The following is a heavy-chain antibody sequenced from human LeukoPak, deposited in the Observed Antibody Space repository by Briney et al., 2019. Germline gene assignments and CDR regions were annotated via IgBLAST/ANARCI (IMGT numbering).Heavy chain of an antibody. CDR3: AKGYYYDSSGYYGY. V-gene: IGHV3-23*01. J-gene: IGHJ4*02. Sequence: GGSLRLSCAASGLTFSSYAMSWVRQAPGKGLEWVSAISGSGGSTYYADSVKGRFTISRDNSKNTLYLQMNSLRAEDTAVYYCAKGYYYDSSGYYGYWGQGTLVTVST. CDR1: GLTFSSYA. D-gene: IGHD3-22*01. CDR2: ISGSGGST.